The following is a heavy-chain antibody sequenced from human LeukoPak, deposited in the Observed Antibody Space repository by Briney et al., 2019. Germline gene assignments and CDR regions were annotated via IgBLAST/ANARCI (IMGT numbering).Heavy chain of an antibody. J-gene: IGHJ6*02. V-gene: IGHV1-69*13. Sequence: SVKVSCKASGGTFSSYAISWVRQAPGQGLEWMGGIIPIFGTANYAQKFQGRVTITADESTSTAYMELSSLRSEDTAVYYCARDNGAHSSLNYGMDVWGQGTTVTVSS. CDR1: GGTFSSYA. CDR2: IIPIFGTA. CDR3: ARDNGAHSSLNYGMDV. D-gene: IGHD2-8*01.